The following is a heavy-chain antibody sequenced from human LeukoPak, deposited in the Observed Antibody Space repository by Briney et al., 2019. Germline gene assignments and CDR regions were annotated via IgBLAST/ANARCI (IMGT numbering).Heavy chain of an antibody. D-gene: IGHD3-22*01. CDR1: GYTFTSYG. CDR2: ISAYNGNT. V-gene: IGHV1-18*01. J-gene: IGHJ4*02. Sequence: ASVKVSCKASGYTFTSYGISWVRQAPGQGLEWMGWISAYNGNTNYAQKLQGRVTMTTDTSTSTAYMGLRSLRSDDTAVYYCARDWYYYDSSGYLDYWGQGTLVTVSS. CDR3: ARDWYYYDSSGYLDY.